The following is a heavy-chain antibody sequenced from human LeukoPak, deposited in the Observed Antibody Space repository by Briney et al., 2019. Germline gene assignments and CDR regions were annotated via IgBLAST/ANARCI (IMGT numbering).Heavy chain of an antibody. CDR2: IYYSGST. CDR1: GGSISSYY. Sequence: SETLSLTCTVSGGSISSYYWSWIRQPPGKGLEWIGYIYYSGSTNYNPSLKSRVTISVDTSKNQFSLKLSSVTAADTAVYYCARCYDVWSGQAFDYWGQGTLVTVSS. J-gene: IGHJ4*02. D-gene: IGHD3-3*01. CDR3: ARCYDVWSGQAFDY. V-gene: IGHV4-59*12.